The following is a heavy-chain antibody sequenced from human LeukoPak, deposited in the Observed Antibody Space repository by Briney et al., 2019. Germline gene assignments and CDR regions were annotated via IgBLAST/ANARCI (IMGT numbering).Heavy chain of an antibody. V-gene: IGHV4-39*07. CDR3: ARESNYHGSGTGWFDS. Sequence: SETLSLTCSVSGAFITSSPYFWGWIRQTPGKGLEWVGSIFYSGTTYYNPSLKSRVTISVDTSKNQLSLKLSSVTAADTALYYCARESNYHGSGTGWFDSWGQGTLVTVSS. D-gene: IGHD3-10*01. CDR2: IFYSGTT. J-gene: IGHJ5*01. CDR1: GAFITSSPYF.